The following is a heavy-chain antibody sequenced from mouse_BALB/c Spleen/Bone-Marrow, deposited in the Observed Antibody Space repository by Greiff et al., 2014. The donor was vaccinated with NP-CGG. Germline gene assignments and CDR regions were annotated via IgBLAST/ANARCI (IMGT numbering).Heavy chain of an antibody. CDR3: ARRYFDV. V-gene: IGHV1S41*01. J-gene: IGHJ1*01. Sequence: DLVKPGASVKLSCKASGYTFTSYWINWIKQRPGQGLEWIGRIAPGSGSTYYNGMFKGKATLTVDTSSSTAYIQLSSLSSEDSAVYFCARRYFDVWGAGTTVTVSS. CDR1: GYTFTSYW. CDR2: IAPGSGST.